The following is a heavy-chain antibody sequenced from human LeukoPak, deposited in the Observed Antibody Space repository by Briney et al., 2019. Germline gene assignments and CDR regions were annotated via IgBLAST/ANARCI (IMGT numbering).Heavy chain of an antibody. CDR3: ARENIVLMVYASKGLDRYFDY. CDR2: IYTSGST. Sequence: SETLSLTCTVSGGSISSGSYYWSWIRQPAGKGLEWIGRIYTSGSTNYNPSLKSRVTISVDTSKNQFSLKLSSVPAADPAVYYCARENIVLMVYASKGLDRYFDYWGQGTLGTGSS. D-gene: IGHD2-8*01. V-gene: IGHV4-61*02. CDR1: GGSISSGSYY. J-gene: IGHJ4*02.